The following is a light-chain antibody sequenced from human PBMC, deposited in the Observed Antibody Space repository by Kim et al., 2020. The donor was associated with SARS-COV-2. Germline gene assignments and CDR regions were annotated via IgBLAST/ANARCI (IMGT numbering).Light chain of an antibody. CDR3: SSYASSSTWV. CDR2: EVS. Sequence: GQSVTLSGTGTSSDFGSYNRVSWYQQPPGTAPKLMIYEVSNRPSGVPDRFSGSKSGNTASLTISGLQAEDEADYYCSSYASSSTWVFGGGTQLTVL. V-gene: IGLV2-18*02. J-gene: IGLJ3*02. CDR1: SSDFGSYNR.